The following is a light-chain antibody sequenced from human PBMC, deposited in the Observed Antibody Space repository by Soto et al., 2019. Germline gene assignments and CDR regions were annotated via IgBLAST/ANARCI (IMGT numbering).Light chain of an antibody. J-gene: IGKJ1*01. CDR3: QVYGRSPWT. V-gene: IGKV3-20*01. Sequence: EIVLTQSPGTLSFSPGERATLSCRASQSVTNNVLALYREKPGQAPRLRIYGASSRATGIPDRISASGSGTDFTFSISRLEPEDFAVYYCQVYGRSPWTFGQGTKVDI. CDR2: GAS. CDR1: QSVTNNV.